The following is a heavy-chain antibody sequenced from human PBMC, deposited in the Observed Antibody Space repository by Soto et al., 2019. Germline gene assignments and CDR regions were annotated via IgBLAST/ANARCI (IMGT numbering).Heavy chain of an antibody. Sequence: QVQLQESGPGLVKPSETLSLTCSVSGGSISSYYWNWIRQAPGKGLEWIGYISNSGTSYYNPSLRGRVTISADTSKNQFSLKMTSVTAADTAVYFCPRERFTMTGGVITTAWFDPWGPGTRVTVSS. CDR1: GGSISSYY. CDR2: ISNSGTS. D-gene: IGHD3-16*02. J-gene: IGHJ5*02. V-gene: IGHV4-59*01. CDR3: PRERFTMTGGVITTAWFDP.